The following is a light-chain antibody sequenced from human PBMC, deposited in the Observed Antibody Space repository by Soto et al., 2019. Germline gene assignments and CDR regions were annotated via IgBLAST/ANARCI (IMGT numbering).Light chain of an antibody. CDR2: WAS. CDR3: QQYYSTPWT. J-gene: IGKJ1*01. CDR1: QSVLYSSNNKNY. Sequence: DIVMTQSPDSLAVSLGDSATINCKASQSVLYSSNNKNYLAWYQQKPGQPPKLLIYWASTRESGVPDRFSGSGPGTDFTLTISSLQAEDVAVYYCQQYYSTPWTFGQGTKVDI. V-gene: IGKV4-1*01.